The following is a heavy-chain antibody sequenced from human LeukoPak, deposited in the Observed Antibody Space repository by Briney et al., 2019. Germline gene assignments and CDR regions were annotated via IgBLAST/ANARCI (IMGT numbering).Heavy chain of an antibody. Sequence: PGGSLRLTCAASGFTFDDYAMHWLRQAPGKGLEWVSGNSWNSGSIGYADSVKGRFTISRDNAKNSLYLQMNSLRAEDMALYYCAKDWGSSWYSGSRFDPWGQGTLVTVSS. V-gene: IGHV3-9*03. D-gene: IGHD6-13*01. CDR1: GFTFDDYA. J-gene: IGHJ5*02. CDR2: NSWNSGSI. CDR3: AKDWGSSWYSGSRFDP.